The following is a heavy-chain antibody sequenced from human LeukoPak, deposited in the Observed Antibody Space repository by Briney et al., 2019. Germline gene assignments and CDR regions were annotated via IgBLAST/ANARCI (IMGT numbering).Heavy chain of an antibody. CDR1: GSRFTSYW. CDR2: IYPGDSDT. D-gene: IGHD3-10*01. CDR3: AIPGGGFGELLFY. V-gene: IGHV5-51*01. J-gene: IGHJ4*02. Sequence: GAALQISFKGSGSRFTSYWIGWVRPMPGKGLGWMGIIYPGDSDTRYSPSFQGQVTISADKSISTAYLQWSSLKASDTAMYYCAIPGGGFGELLFYWGQGTLVTVSS.